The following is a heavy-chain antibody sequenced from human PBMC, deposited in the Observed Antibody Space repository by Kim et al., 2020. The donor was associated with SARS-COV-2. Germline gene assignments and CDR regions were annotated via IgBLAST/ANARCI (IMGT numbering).Heavy chain of an antibody. CDR1: GGSISSGDYY. CDR3: ARDQSYYGSGSYYRDAFDI. D-gene: IGHD3-10*01. CDR2: IYYSGST. J-gene: IGHJ3*02. Sequence: SETLSLTCTVSGGSISSGDYYWSWIRQPPGKGLEWIGYIYYSGSTYYNPSLKSRVTISVNTSKNQFSLKLSSVTAADTAVYYCARDQSYYGSGSYYRDAFDIWGQGTIVTVSS. V-gene: IGHV4-30-4*01.